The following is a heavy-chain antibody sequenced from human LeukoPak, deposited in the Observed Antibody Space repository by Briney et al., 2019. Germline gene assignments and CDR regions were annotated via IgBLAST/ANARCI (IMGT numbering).Heavy chain of an antibody. CDR3: ASRSSSLNWYCDL. CDR2: ISGNGGNT. V-gene: IGHV3-23*01. J-gene: IGHJ2*01. Sequence: GGSLRLSCAASGFTFSGSAMSWVRQAPGEGLEWVSGISGNGGNTYYADSVKGRFTISRDNSKETLYLQMNSLRAEDTAVYYCASRSSSLNWYCDLWGRGTLVTVSS. D-gene: IGHD2-2*01. CDR1: GFTFSGSA.